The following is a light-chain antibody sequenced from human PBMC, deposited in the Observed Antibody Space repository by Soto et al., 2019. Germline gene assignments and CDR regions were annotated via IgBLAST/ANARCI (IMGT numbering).Light chain of an antibody. V-gene: IGLV1-40*01. CDR3: QSYDNRLLGGGV. CDR2: GNT. Sequence: QSVLTQPPSVSGAAGQRVAISCTGSSSNFGAGYDVNWYQQLPGTAPKLLIFGNTNRPSGVPDRISGSKSGTSASLAITGLQAEDEGTYYCQSYDNRLLGGGVFGGGTKLTVL. CDR1: SSNFGAGYD. J-gene: IGLJ3*02.